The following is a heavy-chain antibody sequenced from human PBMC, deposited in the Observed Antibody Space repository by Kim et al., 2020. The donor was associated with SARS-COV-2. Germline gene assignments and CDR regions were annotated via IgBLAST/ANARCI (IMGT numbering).Heavy chain of an antibody. CDR3: ARDPGQLGFSVPVYYMDV. D-gene: IGHD6-13*01. Sequence: KGRFTISRDNSKNTLYLQMGSLRAEDMAVYYCARDPGQLGFSVPVYYMDVWGKGTTVTVSS. J-gene: IGHJ6*03. V-gene: IGHV3-64*01.